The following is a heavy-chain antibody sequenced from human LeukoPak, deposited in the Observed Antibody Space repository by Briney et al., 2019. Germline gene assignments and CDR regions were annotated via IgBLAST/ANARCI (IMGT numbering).Heavy chain of an antibody. Sequence: GESLKISCRGSGYTFAAYWIGWVRQMPGKGLEWMGIIYPGDSETRYSPSFQGQVTISAEKSINTAYLQWSSLRAPDTAMYYCAKLLSYGAVDQWGQGTLVTVSS. J-gene: IGHJ4*02. V-gene: IGHV5-51*01. CDR1: GYTFAAYW. CDR2: IYPGDSET. CDR3: AKLLSYGAVDQ. D-gene: IGHD1-26*01.